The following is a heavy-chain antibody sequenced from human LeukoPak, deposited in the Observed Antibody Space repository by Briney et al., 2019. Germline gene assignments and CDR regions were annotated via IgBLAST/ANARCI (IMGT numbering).Heavy chain of an antibody. Sequence: PVGSLRLSCAASGFTFSSYSMNWVRQTPVRGLEWLSYISSSGSTIYYADSVKGRFTISRDNAKNSLYLQMNSLRDEDTAVYYCAVSDSKWGQGTLGTVSS. V-gene: IGHV3-48*02. CDR3: AVSDSK. CDR1: GFTFSSYS. CDR2: ISSSGSTI. J-gene: IGHJ4*02. D-gene: IGHD3-22*01.